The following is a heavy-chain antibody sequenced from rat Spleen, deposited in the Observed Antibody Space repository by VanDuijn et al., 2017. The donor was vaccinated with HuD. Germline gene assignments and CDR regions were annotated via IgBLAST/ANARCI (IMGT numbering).Heavy chain of an antibody. D-gene: IGHD1-6*01. J-gene: IGHJ2*01. CDR3: ARDRILRSTGFDY. V-gene: IGHV5S13*01. Sequence: EVQLVESGGGLVQPGSPLKLSCTASGFTFNNNWLNWIRQAPTKGLEWVASISTGGGSTYYPDSVKGRFTISRDNAENTVYLQMDSLRSEDTATYYCARDRILRSTGFDYWGQGVMVTVSS. CDR2: ISTGGGST. CDR1: GFTFNNNW.